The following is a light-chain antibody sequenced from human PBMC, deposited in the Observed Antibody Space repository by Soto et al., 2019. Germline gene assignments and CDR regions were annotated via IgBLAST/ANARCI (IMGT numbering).Light chain of an antibody. J-gene: IGLJ2*01. Sequence: QSALTQPLSVSGSPGQSVTISCTGTSSDVGGYNYVSWYQQHPGKAPKLMIYDVSKRPSGVPDRFSGSKSGNTASLTISGLQAEDEADYYCCSYAGSYTFPFGGGTKLTVL. CDR1: SSDVGGYNY. CDR3: CSYAGSYTFP. CDR2: DVS. V-gene: IGLV2-11*01.